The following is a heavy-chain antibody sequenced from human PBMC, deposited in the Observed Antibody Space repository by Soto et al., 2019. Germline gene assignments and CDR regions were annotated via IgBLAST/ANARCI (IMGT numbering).Heavy chain of an antibody. V-gene: IGHV4-30-4*01. D-gene: IGHD5-18*01. CDR3: ARGRRGYSYGGLDY. CDR2: IYYSGST. Sequence: QVQLQESGPGLVKPSQTLSLTRTVSGGSISSGDYYWSWIRQPPGKGLEWIGYIYYSGSTYYNPSLKRRVTKPVDPSKNQFSLKLSSVTAADTAVYYCARGRRGYSYGGLDYWGQGTLVTVSS. J-gene: IGHJ4*02. CDR1: GGSISSGDYY.